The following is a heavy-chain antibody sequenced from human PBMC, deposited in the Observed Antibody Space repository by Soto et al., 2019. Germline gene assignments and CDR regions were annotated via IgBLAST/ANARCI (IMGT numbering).Heavy chain of an antibody. D-gene: IGHD6-13*01. CDR3: AAAYQQPVPLNYYYDGMDV. V-gene: IGHV1-69*02. CDR1: GGTFSSYT. CDR2: IIPILGIA. J-gene: IGHJ6*02. Sequence: QVQLVQSGAEVKKPGSSVKVSCKASGGTFSSYTISWVRQAPGQGLEWMGRIIPILGIANYAQKLQGRVTITADKSTSTAYMGLSSLRSEDTAVYYCAAAYQQPVPLNYYYDGMDVWGQGTTVNVSS.